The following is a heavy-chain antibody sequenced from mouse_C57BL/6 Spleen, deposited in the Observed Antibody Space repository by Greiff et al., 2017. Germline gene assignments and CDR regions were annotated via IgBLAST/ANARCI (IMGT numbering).Heavy chain of an antibody. V-gene: IGHV1-69*01. CDR2: IDPSDSYT. CDR1: GYTFTSYW. D-gene: IGHD2-2*01. Sequence: QVQLQQPGAELVMPGASVKLSCKASGYTFTSYWMHWVKQRPGQGLEWIGEIDPSDSYTNYNQKSKGKSTLTVDKSSSTAYMQLSSLTSEDSAVYYCARRGWLRRRDYAMDYWGQGTSVTVSS. CDR3: ARRGWLRRRDYAMDY. J-gene: IGHJ4*01.